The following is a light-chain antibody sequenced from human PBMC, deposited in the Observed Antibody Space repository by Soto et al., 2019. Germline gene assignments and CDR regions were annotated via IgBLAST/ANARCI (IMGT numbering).Light chain of an antibody. CDR3: QQRSNWPST. CDR2: AAS. J-gene: IGKJ4*01. Sequence: EIVLTQSPATLSLSPGERAALSCRASQSVSSYLAWYQQKPGQAPRLLIYAASKRATGIPARFSGSGSGTDFTLTISSLEPEEFAVYFCQQRSNWPSTFGGGTKVEI. CDR1: QSVSSY. V-gene: IGKV3-11*01.